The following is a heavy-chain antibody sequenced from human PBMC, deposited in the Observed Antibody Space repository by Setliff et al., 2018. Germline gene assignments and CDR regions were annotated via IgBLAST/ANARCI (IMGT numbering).Heavy chain of an antibody. V-gene: IGHV4-61*02. Sequence: PSETLSLTCAVSGGSISSGSYYWSWIRQPAGKGLEWVGRLHTSGSTNYNPSLKSRVTMSIDTSKNQLSLKLSSVTAADTAVYYCARSMIQRNYYCGLDVWGQGTTVTVSS. CDR2: LHTSGST. CDR3: ARSMIQRNYYCGLDV. J-gene: IGHJ6*02. D-gene: IGHD3-16*01. CDR1: GGSISSGSYY.